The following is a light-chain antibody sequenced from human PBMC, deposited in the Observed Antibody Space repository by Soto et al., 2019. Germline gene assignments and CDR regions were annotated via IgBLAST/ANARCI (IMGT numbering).Light chain of an antibody. CDR2: NVY. Sequence: QSVLTQPASVSGSPGQSITISCTGTSSDVGGYNFVSWYQQHPGKAPKLMLYNVYDRPSGISHRFSGSRSGNTASLTISGLQAEDEAHYYCNSYASSSTLVFGGGTKRTVL. CDR3: NSYASSSTLV. V-gene: IGLV2-14*03. CDR1: SSDVGGYNF. J-gene: IGLJ2*01.